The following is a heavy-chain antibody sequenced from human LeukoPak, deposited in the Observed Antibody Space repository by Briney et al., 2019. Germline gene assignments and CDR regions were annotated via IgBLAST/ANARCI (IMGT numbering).Heavy chain of an antibody. V-gene: IGHV3-23*01. D-gene: IGHD6-19*01. Sequence: GGSLRLSCAASGLTFSSYAMNWVRQAPGKGLQWVSGISGSGSRTHYADSVKGRFTISRDNTNNMVYLQMNSLRAEDPAVYYCAKERYSSGWFPFDYWGQGTLVTVSS. CDR3: AKERYSSGWFPFDY. CDR1: GLTFSSYA. CDR2: ISGSGSRT. J-gene: IGHJ4*02.